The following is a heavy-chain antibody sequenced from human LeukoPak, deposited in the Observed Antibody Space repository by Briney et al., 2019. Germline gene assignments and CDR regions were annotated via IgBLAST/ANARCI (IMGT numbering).Heavy chain of an antibody. CDR3: ARDQFMGYYDSSAQGFDP. CDR2: ITHLCGTE. D-gene: IGHD3-22*01. CDR1: RVLFSRYA. J-gene: IGHJ5*02. V-gene: IGHV1-69*05. Sequence: GASVKFLCNVFRVLFSRYAIRWVRQPSGQGLEWRARITHLCGTEHYAQKFQHRDQMTMDEYTSTAYMELSSQRSEDTAVYYCARDQFMGYYDSSAQGFDPWGQGTLVTVSS.